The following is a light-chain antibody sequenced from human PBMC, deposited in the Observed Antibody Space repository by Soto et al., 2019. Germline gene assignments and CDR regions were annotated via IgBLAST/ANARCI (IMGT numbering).Light chain of an antibody. CDR2: STD. V-gene: IGLV8-61*01. Sequence: QAVVTQEPSLSVSPGGTVTLTCGLSSGSVSTSHYASWHQQTPGQAPRSLIYSTDTRSSGVPDRFSGSILGNKAALTITGAQADDECDYYCVLYMGRGISVFGGGTKLTVL. CDR3: VLYMGRGISV. CDR1: SGSVSTSHY. J-gene: IGLJ3*02.